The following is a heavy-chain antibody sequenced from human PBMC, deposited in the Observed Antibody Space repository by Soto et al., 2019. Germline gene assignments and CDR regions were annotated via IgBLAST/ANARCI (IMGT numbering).Heavy chain of an antibody. J-gene: IGHJ5*02. CDR2: ISGAGGNT. Sequence: EVQLLESGGGLVQPGGSLRLSCAASGFAFGAYPMTWVRQAPGKGLEWVSVISGAGGNTYYADSVKGRFTVSRDNSKKMLYLEMNSLRVEDTAIYYCAKDPVPQLLPSWWFDPWGQGTRVTVSS. V-gene: IGHV3-23*01. CDR3: AKDPVPQLLPSWWFDP. CDR1: GFAFGAYP. D-gene: IGHD2-2*01.